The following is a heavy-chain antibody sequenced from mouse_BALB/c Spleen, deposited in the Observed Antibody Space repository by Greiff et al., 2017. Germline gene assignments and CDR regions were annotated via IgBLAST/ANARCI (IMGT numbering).Heavy chain of an antibody. V-gene: IGHV6-6*02. D-gene: IGHD1-1*01. Sequence: EVKLVESGGGLVQPGGSMKLSCVASGFTFSNYWMNWVRQSPEKGLEWVAEIRLKSNNYATHYAESVKGRFTISRDDSKSSVYLQMNNLRAEDTGIYYCTSQLHSLITSMDYWGQGTSVTVSS. J-gene: IGHJ4*01. CDR3: TSQLHSLITSMDY. CDR1: GFTFSNYW. CDR2: IRLKSNNYAT.